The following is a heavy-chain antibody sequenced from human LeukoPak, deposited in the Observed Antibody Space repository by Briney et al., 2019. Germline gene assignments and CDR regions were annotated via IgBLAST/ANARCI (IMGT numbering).Heavy chain of an antibody. J-gene: IGHJ4*02. V-gene: IGHV3-23*01. CDR1: GFTFSSYA. CDR2: ISGSGGST. D-gene: IGHD3-9*01. Sequence: PPGGSLRLSCAASGFTFSSYAMSWVRQAPGKGLEWVSAISGSGGSTYYADSVKGRFTISRDNSKNTLYLQMNSLRAEDTAVYYCAKDQAIRYFDWLLFMPFDYWGQGTLVTVSS. CDR3: AKDQAIRYFDWLLFMPFDY.